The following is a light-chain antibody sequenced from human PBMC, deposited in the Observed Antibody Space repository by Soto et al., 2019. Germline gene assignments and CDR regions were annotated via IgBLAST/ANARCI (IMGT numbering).Light chain of an antibody. CDR1: RSNIGAGYD. Sequence: QSVLTQPPSVSGAPGQRVTISCTGSRSNIGAGYDVHWYQQLPGTAPKLLIYGTNNRPSGVPDRFSGSKSGMSASLAITGLQAADEANYYCCSYLGSYVWVFGGGTQLTVL. CDR2: GTN. J-gene: IGLJ3*02. V-gene: IGLV1-40*01. CDR3: CSYLGSYVWV.